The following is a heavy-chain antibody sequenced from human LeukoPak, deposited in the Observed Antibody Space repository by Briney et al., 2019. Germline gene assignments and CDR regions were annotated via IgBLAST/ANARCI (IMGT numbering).Heavy chain of an antibody. V-gene: IGHV5-51*01. Sequence: GESLEISCKGSGYGFTSYWIGWVRQMPGKGLEWMGIIYPGDSDTRYSPSFQGQVTISADKSISTAYLQWSSLKASDTAMYYCARLSGGAGYCSSTSCYRGLGYWGQGTLVTVSS. J-gene: IGHJ4*02. CDR3: ARLSGGAGYCSSTSCYRGLGY. CDR2: IYPGDSDT. D-gene: IGHD2-2*01. CDR1: GYGFTSYW.